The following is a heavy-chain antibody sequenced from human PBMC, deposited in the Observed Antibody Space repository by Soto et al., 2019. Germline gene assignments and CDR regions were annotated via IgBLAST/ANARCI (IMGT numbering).Heavy chain of an antibody. Sequence: QVELQESGPGLVKPSQTLSLTCTVSGASISSGGYYWSWVRQHPGKGLEWIGYIYDSGSTYYNPSLKSRVTISLATSKNQFSLKLTSVTAADTAVYYCASQATGWYPDYWGQGTLVTVSS. J-gene: IGHJ4*02. V-gene: IGHV4-31*03. CDR1: GASISSGGYY. CDR2: IYDSGST. D-gene: IGHD6-19*01. CDR3: ASQATGWYPDY.